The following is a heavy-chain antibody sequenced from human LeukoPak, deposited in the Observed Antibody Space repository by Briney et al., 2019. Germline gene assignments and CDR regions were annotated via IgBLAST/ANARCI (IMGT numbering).Heavy chain of an antibody. CDR1: GYSFTSYW. CDR3: AGHRTIFGVGDYYYYYMDV. D-gene: IGHD3-3*01. CDR2: IYPGDSDT. V-gene: IGHV5-51*01. J-gene: IGHJ6*03. Sequence: GESLKISCKGSGYSFTSYWIGWVRQMPGKGLEWMGIIYPGDSDTRYSPSFQGQVTISADKSISTAYLQWSSLKASDTAMYYCAGHRTIFGVGDYYYYYMDVWGKGTTVTVSS.